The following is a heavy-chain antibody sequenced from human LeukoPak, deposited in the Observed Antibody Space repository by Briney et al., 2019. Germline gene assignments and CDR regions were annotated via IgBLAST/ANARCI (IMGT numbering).Heavy chain of an antibody. CDR1: GFTFSSYA. CDR2: ISGSGGST. CDR3: AKDWAVAGSSNY. V-gene: IGHV3-23*01. Sequence: GGSLRLSYAASGFTFSSYAMSWVRQAPGKGLEWVSAISGSGGSTYYADSVKGRFTISRDNSKNTLYLQMNSLRAEDTAVYYCAKDWAVAGSSNYWGQGTLVTVSS. J-gene: IGHJ4*02. D-gene: IGHD6-19*01.